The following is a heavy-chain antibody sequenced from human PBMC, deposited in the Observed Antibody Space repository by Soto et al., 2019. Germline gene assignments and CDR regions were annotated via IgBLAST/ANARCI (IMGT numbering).Heavy chain of an antibody. CDR1: GDSVSGNSAA. J-gene: IGHJ4*02. D-gene: IGHD3-16*01. Sequence: SQTLSLTCAISGDSVSGNSAAWNWIRQSPSRGLEWLGRTYYRSRWYNDYAVSVKSRITVTPDTSKNQFSLHLNSVTPEDTAVYYCAREFPYYLSSDSYLDYSGQGALVTVSS. V-gene: IGHV6-1*01. CDR3: AREFPYYLSSDSYLDY. CDR2: TYYRSRWYN.